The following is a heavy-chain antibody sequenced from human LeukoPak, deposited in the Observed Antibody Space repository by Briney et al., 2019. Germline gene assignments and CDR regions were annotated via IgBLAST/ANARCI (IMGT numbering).Heavy chain of an antibody. CDR1: GYSFTSYW. CDR2: IYPGDSDT. CDR3: ARFSGSGWSIYYFDC. V-gene: IGHV5-51*01. Sequence: LGESLKISCKGSGYSFTSYWIGWVRQMPGKGLEWMGIIYPGDSDTRYSPSFQGQVTISADKSISTAYLQWSSLKASDTAMYYCARFSGSGWSIYYFDCWGQGTLVTVSS. D-gene: IGHD6-19*01. J-gene: IGHJ4*02.